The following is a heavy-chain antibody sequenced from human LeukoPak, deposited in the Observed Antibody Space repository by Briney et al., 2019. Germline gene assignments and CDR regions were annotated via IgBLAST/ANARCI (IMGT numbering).Heavy chain of an antibody. Sequence: GGTLRLSCAASGFTFSSYAMSWVRQAPGKGLEWVSAISGSGGSTYYADSVKCRFNISRHNSKNTLYLQMNSLRAEDTAVYYCAKDVLDCYDDWGQGTLVTVCS. J-gene: IGHJ4*02. V-gene: IGHV3-23*01. D-gene: IGHD2-21*01. CDR1: GFTFSSYA. CDR2: ISGSGGST. CDR3: AKDVLDCYDD.